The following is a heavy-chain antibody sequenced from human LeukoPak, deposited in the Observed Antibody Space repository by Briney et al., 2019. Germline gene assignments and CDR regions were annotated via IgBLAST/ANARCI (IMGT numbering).Heavy chain of an antibody. CDR1: GFTLRNFA. Sequence: GGSLRLSCAAPGFTLRNFAMSWVRQSPGKGLDWDSSISPRSDYTYYADSVKGRFTISRDNSKNTLYLQMNTLRAEDTAVYYCANPPLRFLAESYGMDVWGQGTTVTVSS. J-gene: IGHJ6*02. CDR2: ISPRSDYT. V-gene: IGHV3-23*01. CDR3: ANPPLRFLAESYGMDV. D-gene: IGHD3-3*01.